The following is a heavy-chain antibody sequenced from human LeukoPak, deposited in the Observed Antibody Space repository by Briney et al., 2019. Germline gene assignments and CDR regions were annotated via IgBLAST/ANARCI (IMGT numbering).Heavy chain of an antibody. Sequence: SETLSLTCTVSGGSISSSSYYWGWIRQPPGKGLEWIGSIYYSGSTYYNPSLKSRVTISVDKSKNQFSLKLSSVTAADTAVYYCARTHAVAAWGNWFDPWGQGTLVTVSS. CDR1: GGSISSSSYY. D-gene: IGHD6-19*01. CDR3: ARTHAVAAWGNWFDP. V-gene: IGHV4-39*07. J-gene: IGHJ5*02. CDR2: IYYSGST.